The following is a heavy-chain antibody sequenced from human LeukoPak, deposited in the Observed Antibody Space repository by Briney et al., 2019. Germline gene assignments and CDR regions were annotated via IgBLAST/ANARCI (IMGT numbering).Heavy chain of an antibody. CDR2: IYYSGST. CDR3: ARARRHPLDY. V-gene: IGHV4-59*01. D-gene: IGHD1-14*01. Sequence: SETLSLTCTVSGGSISSYYWSWIRQPPGKGLEWIGDIYYSGSTNYNPSLKSRITISVDTSKNQFSLKLSSVTAADTAVYYCARARRHPLDYWGQGTLVTVSS. CDR1: GGSISSYY. J-gene: IGHJ4*02.